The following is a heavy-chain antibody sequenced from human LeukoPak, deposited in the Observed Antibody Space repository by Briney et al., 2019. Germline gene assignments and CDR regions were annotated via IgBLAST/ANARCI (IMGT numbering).Heavy chain of an antibody. CDR1: GYTFTSYA. Sequence: ASVKVSCKASGYTFTSYAMHWVRQAPGQRLEWMGWINAGNGNTKYSQKFQGRVIITRDTSASTAYMELSSLRSEDTAVYYCARITMVRGVPLSLFDYWGQGTLVTVSS. V-gene: IGHV1-3*01. J-gene: IGHJ4*02. CDR2: INAGNGNT. D-gene: IGHD3-10*01. CDR3: ARITMVRGVPLSLFDY.